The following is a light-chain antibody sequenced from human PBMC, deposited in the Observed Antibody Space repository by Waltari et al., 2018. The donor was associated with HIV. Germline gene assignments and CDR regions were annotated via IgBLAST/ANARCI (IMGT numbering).Light chain of an antibody. Sequence: QSVLTQPPSVSAAPGQKVTIPCPGTSSNIGNDYVSWYQPVPGAAPRLLIYDNNKRPSGIPDRFSGSKSGASATLDITGLQTGDEADYYCGTWDPRLSAGVFGGGTKLTVL. J-gene: IGLJ3*02. CDR3: GTWDPRLSAGV. V-gene: IGLV1-51*01. CDR2: DNN. CDR1: SSNIGNDY.